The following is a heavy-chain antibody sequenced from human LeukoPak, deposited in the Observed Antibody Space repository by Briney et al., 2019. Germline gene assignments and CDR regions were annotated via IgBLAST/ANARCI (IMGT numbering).Heavy chain of an antibody. Sequence: SETLSLTCAVYGGSFSGYYWSWIRQPPGKGLEWIGEINHSGSTNYNPSLKSRVTISVDTSKNQFSLKLSSVTAADTAVYYCAVVVVAATLNWFDPWGQGTLVTVSS. D-gene: IGHD2-15*01. CDR1: GGSFSGYY. CDR2: INHSGST. V-gene: IGHV4-34*01. J-gene: IGHJ5*02. CDR3: AVVVVAATLNWFDP.